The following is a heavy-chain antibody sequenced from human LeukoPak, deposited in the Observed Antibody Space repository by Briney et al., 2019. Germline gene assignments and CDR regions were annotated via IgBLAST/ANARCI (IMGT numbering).Heavy chain of an antibody. CDR2: ISSSGSTI. V-gene: IGHV3-11*01. CDR1: GFTFSDYY. D-gene: IGHD2-8*01. J-gene: IGHJ6*03. Sequence: GGSLRLSCAAPGFTFSDYYMSWIRQAPGKGLEWVSYISSSGSTIYYADSVKGRLTISRDNAKNSLYLQMNSLRAEDTAVYYCAREGVYYYYYMDVWGKGTTVTVSS. CDR3: AREGVYYYYYMDV.